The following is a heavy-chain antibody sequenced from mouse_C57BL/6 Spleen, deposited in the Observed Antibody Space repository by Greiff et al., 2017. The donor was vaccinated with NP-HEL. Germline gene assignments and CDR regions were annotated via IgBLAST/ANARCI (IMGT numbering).Heavy chain of an antibody. J-gene: IGHJ4*01. V-gene: IGHV3-3*01. CDR2: TFYSGIT. Sequence: VQLKESGPSLVRPSQTLFLTCTVTGFSINRDCYWIGIRQVPGNKREYTGNTFYSGITYYNQSLESRTYITRDTSKNQFSLKLSSVTTEDTATYYCARDSGRGNAMDYWGQGTSVTVSS. D-gene: IGHD3-1*01. CDR1: GFSINRDCY. CDR3: ARDSGRGNAMDY.